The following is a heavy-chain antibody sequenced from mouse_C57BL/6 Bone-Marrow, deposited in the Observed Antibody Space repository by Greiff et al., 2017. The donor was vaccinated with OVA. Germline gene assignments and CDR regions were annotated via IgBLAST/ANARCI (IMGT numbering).Heavy chain of an antibody. CDR1: GFTFSDYG. J-gene: IGHJ4*01. CDR2: ISSGSSTI. V-gene: IGHV5-17*01. Sequence: EVHLVESGGGLVKPGGSLKLSCAASGFTFSDYGMHWVRQAPEKGLEWVAYISSGSSTIYYADTVKGRFTISRDNAKNTLFLQMTSLRSEDTAMYYCATGSYYYGSSGYAMDDWGQGTSVTVSS. D-gene: IGHD1-1*01. CDR3: ATGSYYYGSSGYAMDD.